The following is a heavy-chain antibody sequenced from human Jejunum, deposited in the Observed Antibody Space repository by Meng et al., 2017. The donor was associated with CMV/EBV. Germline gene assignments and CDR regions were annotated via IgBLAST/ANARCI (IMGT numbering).Heavy chain of an antibody. V-gene: IGHV1-18*01. CDR3: ARAGAELTAHLDF. CDR2: ISGYNGNT. D-gene: IGHD1-26*01. Sequence: QVQLVWSGAEVKKPGASVKVSCKASGYSFASYGISWVRQAPGEGLEWMGWISGYNGNTKYVEKLQGRVTMTTDTSTSTAYMELTSLKSDDTAVYYCARAGAELTAHLDFWGQGTLVTVSS. CDR1: GYSFASYG. J-gene: IGHJ4*02.